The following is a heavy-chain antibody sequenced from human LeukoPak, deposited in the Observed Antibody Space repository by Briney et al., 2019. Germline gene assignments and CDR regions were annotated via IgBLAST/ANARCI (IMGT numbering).Heavy chain of an antibody. Sequence: GGSLRLSCAASGFTFSDYYMSWIRQAPGKGLEWVSYISSSSSYTNYADSVKGRFTISRDNAKNSLYLQMNSLRAEDMAVYYCAKTRLARYYYGSGSTGAFDYWGQGTLVTVSS. D-gene: IGHD3-10*01. J-gene: IGHJ4*02. CDR2: ISSSSSYT. V-gene: IGHV3-11*06. CDR3: AKTRLARYYYGSGSTGAFDY. CDR1: GFTFSDYY.